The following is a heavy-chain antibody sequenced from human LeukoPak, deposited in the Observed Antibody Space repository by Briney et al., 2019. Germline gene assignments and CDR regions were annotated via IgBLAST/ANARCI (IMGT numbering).Heavy chain of an antibody. J-gene: IGHJ5*02. D-gene: IGHD4-11*01. CDR3: ARDGSNSLNWFDP. CDR2: ISYSGST. Sequence: SETLSLTCTVSGGSVSSGSYYWSWIRQPPGKGLEWIGYISYSGSTNYNPSLKSRVTISVDTSKNQFSLKLSSVTAADTAVYYYARDGSNSLNWFDPWGQGTLVTVSS. CDR1: GGSVSSGSYY. V-gene: IGHV4-61*01.